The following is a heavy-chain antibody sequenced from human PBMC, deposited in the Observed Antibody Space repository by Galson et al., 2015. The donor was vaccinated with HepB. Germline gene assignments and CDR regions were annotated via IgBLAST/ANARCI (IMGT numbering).Heavy chain of an antibody. V-gene: IGHV3-53*01. D-gene: IGHD2-2*01. CDR3: ARWYCRSPKCYYDY. CDR1: GLNVNNNY. CDR2: IYSDGTT. Sequence: SLRLSCAASGLNVNNNYMSWVRQAPGKGLEWVSMIYSDGTTHYVDSVKGRFTISRDNSKNMLYLQMNSLRVEDTAVYYCARWYCRSPKCYYDYWGQGTLATVSS. J-gene: IGHJ4*02.